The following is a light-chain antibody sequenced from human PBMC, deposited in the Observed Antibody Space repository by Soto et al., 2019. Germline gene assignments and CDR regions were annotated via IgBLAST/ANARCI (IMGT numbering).Light chain of an antibody. CDR3: ASYGGGDDMI. Sequence: QSPLTQPPSASGSPGQSVTISCTGTSSDVGGYDRVSWFQQHPGKAPKLIIYGVTDRNSGVPDRFSGSKSGNTASLTVSGLQAEDEAEYYGASYGGGDDMIFGGGTKLTVL. V-gene: IGLV2-8*01. J-gene: IGLJ2*01. CDR1: SSDVGGYDR. CDR2: GVT.